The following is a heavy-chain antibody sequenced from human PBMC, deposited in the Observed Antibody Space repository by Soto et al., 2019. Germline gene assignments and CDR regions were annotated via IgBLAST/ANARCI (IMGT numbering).Heavy chain of an antibody. CDR1: GFTFSSYS. D-gene: IGHD3-16*01. CDR3: ARDDLFGWFDP. Sequence: EVQLVESGGGLVKPGGSLRLSCAASGFTFSSYSMNWVRQAPGKGLEWVSSISSSSSYIYYADSVKGRFTISRDNAKNSLYLQINSLRAEDTAVYYCARDDLFGWFDPWGQGTLVTVSS. CDR2: ISSSSSYI. V-gene: IGHV3-21*01. J-gene: IGHJ5*02.